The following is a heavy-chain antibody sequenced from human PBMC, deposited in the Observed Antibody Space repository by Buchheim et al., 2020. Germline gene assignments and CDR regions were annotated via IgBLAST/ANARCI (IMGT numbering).Heavy chain of an antibody. V-gene: IGHV3-74*02. CDR1: GFTFSNYW. CDR2: VNSDGSNA. Sequence: EVQLVESGGGLVQPGGSLRLSCAASGFTFSNYWMHWVRQAPGKGLAWVSRVNSDGSNAVYADSVKGRFTISRDNARNKLYLQMTGLRDDDSAVYYCTRGTPNYSAYDYWGQGT. D-gene: IGHD5-12*01. J-gene: IGHJ4*02. CDR3: TRGTPNYSAYDY.